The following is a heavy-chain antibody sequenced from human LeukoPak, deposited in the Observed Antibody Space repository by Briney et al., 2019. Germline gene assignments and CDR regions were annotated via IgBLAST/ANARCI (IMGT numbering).Heavy chain of an antibody. CDR3: ARHEGVLRFLEWLLYGSWFDP. V-gene: IGHV4-61*01. Sequence: SETLSLTCTVSGGSVSSGSYFWTWIRQSPGKRLEYVGYIYDSGRTNYNPSLKSRVTISVDTSKNQFSLKLSSVTAADTAVYYCARHEGVLRFLEWLLYGSWFDPWGQGTLVTVSS. CDR1: GGSVSSGSYF. D-gene: IGHD3-3*01. J-gene: IGHJ5*02. CDR2: IYDSGRT.